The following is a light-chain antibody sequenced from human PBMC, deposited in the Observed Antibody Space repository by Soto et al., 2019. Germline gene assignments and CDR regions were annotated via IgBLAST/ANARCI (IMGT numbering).Light chain of an antibody. CDR1: QSVSSK. CDR3: QQYNKWPPAT. J-gene: IGKJ1*01. V-gene: IGKV3-15*01. CDR2: RAS. Sequence: EIVLTQSPATLSVSPGERATLSCRASQSVSSKLAWYQQKPGQAPRLLIYRASTRATDIPARFSGSGSGTEFTLTISSLQSEDFAVYYCQQYNKWPPATFGQGTKVDIK.